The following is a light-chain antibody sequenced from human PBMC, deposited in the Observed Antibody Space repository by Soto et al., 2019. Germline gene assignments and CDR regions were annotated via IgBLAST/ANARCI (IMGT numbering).Light chain of an antibody. CDR1: QSVSTY. Sequence: EIVLTQSPATLSLSPGERATLSCRASQSVSTYLAWYQQRPGQAPRLLMYDVSNRATGIPARLIGSGSGTDFTLTISGLEPEDFAVYYCQQRSNWPWTFGQGTKVDIK. CDR3: QQRSNWPWT. CDR2: DVS. J-gene: IGKJ1*01. V-gene: IGKV3-11*01.